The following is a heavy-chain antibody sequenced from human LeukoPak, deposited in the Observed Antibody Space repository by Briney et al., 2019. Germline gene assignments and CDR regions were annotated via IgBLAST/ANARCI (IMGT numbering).Heavy chain of an antibody. CDR3: AISCSGGSCYSEGTYYMDV. J-gene: IGHJ6*03. CDR1: GYTFTCYY. Sequence: ASVKVSCKASGYTFTCYYMHWVRQAPGQGREWMGWINPKSGGTNYAQKFQGRATMTRDTSISTAYMELRRLRSDDPAVYYCAISCSGGSCYSEGTYYMDVWGKGTPVTVSS. CDR2: INPKSGGT. D-gene: IGHD2-15*01. V-gene: IGHV1-2*02.